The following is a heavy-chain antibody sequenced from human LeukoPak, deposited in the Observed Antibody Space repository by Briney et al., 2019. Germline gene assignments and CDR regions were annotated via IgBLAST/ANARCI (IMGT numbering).Heavy chain of an antibody. V-gene: IGHV1-69*13. Sequence: GASVKVSCKASGGTFSSYAISWVRQAPGQGLEWMGGIIPIFGTANYAQKFQGRVTITADESTSTAYMELSSLRSEDTAVYYCARVKHIVVVTATPGGAFDIWGQGTMVTVSS. CDR3: ARVKHIVVVTATPGGAFDI. D-gene: IGHD2-21*02. J-gene: IGHJ3*02. CDR2: IIPIFGTA. CDR1: GGTFSSYA.